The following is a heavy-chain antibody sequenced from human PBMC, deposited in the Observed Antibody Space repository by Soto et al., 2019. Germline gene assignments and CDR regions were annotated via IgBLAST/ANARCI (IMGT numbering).Heavy chain of an antibody. CDR1: GYTFTSYG. V-gene: IGHV1-18*01. D-gene: IGHD3-3*02. CDR3: ARDYTFPDY. Sequence: QVQLVQSGAEVKKPGASVKVSCKTSGYTFTSYGITWVRQAPGQGLEWMGWSSTSNGDTNYVQKFQGRVTMTTDTSTGTGYRELRSLTSDDTAVYYCARDYTFPDYWGQGTLVTVSS. CDR2: SSTSNGDT. J-gene: IGHJ4*02.